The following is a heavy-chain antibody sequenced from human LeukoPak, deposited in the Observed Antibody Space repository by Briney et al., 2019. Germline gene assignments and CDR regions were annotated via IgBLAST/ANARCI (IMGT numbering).Heavy chain of an antibody. CDR2: ISGDGGST. CDR3: AKDRGDFSGWFF. V-gene: IGHV3-43*02. J-gene: IGHJ4*02. D-gene: IGHD6-19*01. Sequence: GGPLRLSCAASGFTFDDYAMHWVRHAPGKGLEWVSLISGDGGSTYYADSVKGRFTISRDNSKNSLYLQMSSLRIEDTALYYCAKDRGDFSGWFFWGQGTLVTVSS. CDR1: GFTFDDYA.